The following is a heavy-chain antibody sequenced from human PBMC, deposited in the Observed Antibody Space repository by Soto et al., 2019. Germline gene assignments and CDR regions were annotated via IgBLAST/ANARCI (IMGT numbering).Heavy chain of an antibody. CDR2: ISGPGGST. V-gene: IGHV3-23*01. D-gene: IGHD4-4*01. J-gene: IGHJ5*02. Sequence: EVQLLESGGGLVQPGGSLRLSCAASGFTFSSYAMNWVRQAPGKGLEWVSAISGPGGSTYYADSVKGRFTISRDNSKNTLYLQMNSLRAEDTAVYYCAKDRSTAVTTSNWFDPWGQGTLVTVSS. CDR3: AKDRSTAVTTSNWFDP. CDR1: GFTFSSYA.